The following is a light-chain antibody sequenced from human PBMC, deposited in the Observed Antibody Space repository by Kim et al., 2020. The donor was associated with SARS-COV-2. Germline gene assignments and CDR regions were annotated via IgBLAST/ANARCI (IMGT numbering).Light chain of an antibody. CDR1: QSLGSN. CDR3: QQYNNWPPMYT. CDR2: GAS. Sequence: SPGERATLSCRASQSLGSNLAWYQQKPGQAPRLLIHGASTRAPGIPATFSGSGSGTEFTLTISSLQSEDFAVYYCQQYNNWPPMYTFGQGTKLEI. V-gene: IGKV3-15*01. J-gene: IGKJ2*01.